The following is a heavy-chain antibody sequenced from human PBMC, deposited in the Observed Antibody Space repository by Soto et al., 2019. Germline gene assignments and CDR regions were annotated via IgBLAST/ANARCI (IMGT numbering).Heavy chain of an antibody. CDR1: GGSFSGYY. CDR3: ARGYRYYYGSGSYYNGYYFDY. D-gene: IGHD3-10*01. CDR2: INHSGST. Sequence: SETLSLTCAAYGGSFSGYYWSWIRQPPGKGLEWIGEINHSGSTNYNPSLKSRVTISVDTSKNQFSLKLSSVTAADTAVYYCARGYRYYYGSGSYYNGYYFDYWGQGTLVTVSS. V-gene: IGHV4-34*01. J-gene: IGHJ4*02.